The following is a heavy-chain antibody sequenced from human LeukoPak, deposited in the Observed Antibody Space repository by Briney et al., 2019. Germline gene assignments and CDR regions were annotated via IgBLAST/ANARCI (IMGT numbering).Heavy chain of an antibody. D-gene: IGHD6-19*01. V-gene: IGHV4-34*01. CDR1: GGSFSGYY. Sequence: SETLSLTCAVYGGSFSGYYWSWIRQPPGKGLEWIGEINHSGSTNYNPSLKSRVTISVDTSKNQFSLKLSSVTAADTAVYYCRGSSGWFYYYYYYMDVWGKGTTVTVSS. J-gene: IGHJ6*03. CDR3: RGSSGWFYYYYYYMDV. CDR2: INHSGST.